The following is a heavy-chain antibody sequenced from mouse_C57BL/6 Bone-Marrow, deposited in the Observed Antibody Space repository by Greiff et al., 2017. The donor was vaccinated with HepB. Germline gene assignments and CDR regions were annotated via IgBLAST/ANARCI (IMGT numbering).Heavy chain of an antibody. CDR2: IDPSDSET. Sequence: VQLQQPGAELVRPGSSVKLSCKASGYTFTSYWMHWVKQRPIKGLEWIGNIDPSDSETHYNQKFKDKATLTVDQSSSTAYMQLSSLTSEDSAVYYCARGGAYAMDYGGQGTAVTVSS. J-gene: IGHJ4*01. CDR1: GYTFTSYW. CDR3: ARGGAYAMDY. V-gene: IGHV1-52*01.